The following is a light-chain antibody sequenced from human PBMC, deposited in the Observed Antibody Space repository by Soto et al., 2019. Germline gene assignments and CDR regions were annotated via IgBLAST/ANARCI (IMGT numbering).Light chain of an antibody. Sequence: IVLTQCPGTLSLSPGERATLSCRAGQGVXSNYLAGYQQKPGQAPRLLXYGASSRATGIPDKLSGSGSGTDFTLTIDGLEPEDFAVYYCQQYGYAPITFGQGTRLEIK. CDR1: QGVXSNY. V-gene: IGKV3-20*01. CDR2: GAS. CDR3: QQYGYAPIT. J-gene: IGKJ5*01.